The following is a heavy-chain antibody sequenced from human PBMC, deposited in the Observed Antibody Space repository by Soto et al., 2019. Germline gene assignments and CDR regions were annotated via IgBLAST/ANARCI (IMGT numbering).Heavy chain of an antibody. D-gene: IGHD3-3*01. V-gene: IGHV4-34*01. CDR2: INHSGST. Sequence: QVQLQQWGAGLLKPSETLSLTCAVYGGSFSGYYWSWIRQPPGKGLEWIGEINHSGSTNYNPSLKSRVTISVDTSKNQFSLKLSSVTAADTAVYYCARGVGITILRGAWFDPWGQGTLVTVSS. CDR3: ARGVGITILRGAWFDP. CDR1: GGSFSGYY. J-gene: IGHJ5*02.